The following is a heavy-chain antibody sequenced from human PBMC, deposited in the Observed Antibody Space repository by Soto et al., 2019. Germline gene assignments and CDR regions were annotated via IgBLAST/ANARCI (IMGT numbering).Heavy chain of an antibody. D-gene: IGHD1-1*01. CDR3: VRDGTKTLRDWFDP. CDR2: IYATGTT. Sequence: SETLSLTCTVSSDSISSYYWSWIRQPPGKRLEWIGRIYATGTTDYNPSLKSRVMMSVDTSKKQFSLKLRSVTAADTAVYYCVRDGTKTLRDWFDPWGQGISVTVSS. J-gene: IGHJ5*02. V-gene: IGHV4-4*07. CDR1: SDSISSYY.